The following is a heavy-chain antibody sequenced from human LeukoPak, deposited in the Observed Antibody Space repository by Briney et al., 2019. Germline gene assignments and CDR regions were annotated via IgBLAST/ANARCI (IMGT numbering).Heavy chain of an antibody. CDR1: GFXFSSYS. CDR2: ISSSSSYI. D-gene: IGHD3-22*01. J-gene: IGHJ4*02. Sequence: GGSLRLSCAASGFXFSSYSINWVRQAPGKGLEWVSSISSSSSYIYYADSVKGRFTISRDNAKNSLYLQMNSLRAEDTAVYYCARDRIDSSGFDYWGQGTLVTVSS. CDR3: ARDRIDSSGFDY. V-gene: IGHV3-21*01.